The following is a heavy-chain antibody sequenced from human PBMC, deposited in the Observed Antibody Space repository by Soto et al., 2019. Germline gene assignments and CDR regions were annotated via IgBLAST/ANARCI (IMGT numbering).Heavy chain of an antibody. D-gene: IGHD3-16*01. CDR2: IYHSGST. CDR1: GYSISTGFN. Sequence: SETLSLTCAVSGYSISTGFNWGWIRQPPGKGLEWIGSIYHSGSTYYNLSLKSRVTISADTSKNQISLKLISVTAADTALYYGARDWGLGFYLFDPWGQGTLVTVSS. J-gene: IGHJ5*02. CDR3: ARDWGLGFYLFDP. V-gene: IGHV4-38-2*02.